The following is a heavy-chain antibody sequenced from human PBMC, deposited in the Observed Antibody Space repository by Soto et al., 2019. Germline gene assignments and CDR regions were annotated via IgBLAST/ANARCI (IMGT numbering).Heavy chain of an antibody. CDR3: ARDGEADYDILTGYAWGPNWFDP. D-gene: IGHD3-9*01. V-gene: IGHV1-69*08. Sequence: QVQLVQSGAEVKKPGSSVKVSCKASGGTFSSYTISWVRQAPGQGLEWMGRIIPILGIANYAQKFQGRVTITAEKSPSTAYMELSSLRSEDTAVYYCARDGEADYDILTGYAWGPNWFDPWGQGTLVTVSS. CDR2: IIPILGIA. CDR1: GGTFSSYT. J-gene: IGHJ5*02.